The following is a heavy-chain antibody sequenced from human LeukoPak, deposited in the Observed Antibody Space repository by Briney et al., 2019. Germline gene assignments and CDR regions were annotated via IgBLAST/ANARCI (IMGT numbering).Heavy chain of an antibody. CDR3: AREAGSGYLFGDS. J-gene: IGHJ4*02. CDR2: IRNNGRSA. Sequence: PGGSLRLSCPASGFAFSDYHMGWIRQAPCKELEWVACIRNNGRSAYYVDSLRGRFTIPRDNAEKSHYLEMHSLRPEETAVYYGAREAGSGYLFGDSWGQGTQVIVSS. D-gene: IGHD5-12*01. V-gene: IGHV3-11*01. CDR1: GFAFSDYH.